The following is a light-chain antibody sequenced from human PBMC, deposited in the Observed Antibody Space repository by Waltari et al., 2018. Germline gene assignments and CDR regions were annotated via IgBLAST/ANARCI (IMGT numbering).Light chain of an antibody. J-gene: IGKJ4*01. CDR2: GAS. CDR1: QNIDAS. Sequence: EIVMTQSPETLSVSPGQRVTLSCRASQNIDASLAWHQQRPGQAPRVLISGASYRVTGIPDRFSGGGFGTEFTLTISSLQSEDVAIYYCQQFHTWPLTFGGGTKVEIK. V-gene: IGKV3-15*01. CDR3: QQFHTWPLT.